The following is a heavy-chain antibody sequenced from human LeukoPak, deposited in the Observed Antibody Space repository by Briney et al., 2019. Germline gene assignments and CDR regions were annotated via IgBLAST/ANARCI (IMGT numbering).Heavy chain of an antibody. Sequence: GGSLRLSCAASGFTFSSYSMHWVRQAPGKGLEWVAVISYDGSNKYYADSVKGRFTISRDNSKNTLYLQMNSLRAEDTAVYYCAKASIAVAAFYWGQGTLVTVSS. CDR2: ISYDGSNK. CDR1: GFTFSSYS. V-gene: IGHV3-30*18. J-gene: IGHJ4*02. CDR3: AKASIAVAAFY. D-gene: IGHD6-13*01.